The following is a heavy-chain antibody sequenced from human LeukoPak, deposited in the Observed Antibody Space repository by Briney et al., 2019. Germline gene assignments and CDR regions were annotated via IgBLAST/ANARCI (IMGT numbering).Heavy chain of an antibody. J-gene: IGHJ4*02. CDR2: IYYTGST. CDR1: GGSISSYY. D-gene: IGHD6-13*01. Sequence: SETLSLTCTVSGGSISSYYWSWIRQPPGKGLEWIGYIYYTGSTDYNPSLKSRVAISVDTTKNQFSLKLSSVTAADTAVYYCARGSKAAPGTFDYWGQGTLVTVSS. CDR3: ARGSKAAPGTFDY. V-gene: IGHV4-59*01.